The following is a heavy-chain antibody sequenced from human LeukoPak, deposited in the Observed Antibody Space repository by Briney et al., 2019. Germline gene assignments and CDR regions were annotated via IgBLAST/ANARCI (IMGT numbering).Heavy chain of an antibody. CDR3: ARDRLGYYFDY. Sequence: GGSLRLSCEASGFVFSHYGMHWVRQAPGKGLEWVAVIWYDGSNKYYADSVKGRFTISRDNSKNTLYLQMNSLRAEDTAVYYCARDRLGYYFDYWGQGTLVTVSS. D-gene: IGHD7-27*01. CDR1: GFVFSHYG. J-gene: IGHJ4*02. V-gene: IGHV3-33*08. CDR2: IWYDGSNK.